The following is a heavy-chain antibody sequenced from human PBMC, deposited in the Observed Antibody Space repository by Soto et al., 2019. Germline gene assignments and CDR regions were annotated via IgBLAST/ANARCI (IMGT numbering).Heavy chain of an antibody. CDR3: AKRGERRGGYYYYMDV. Sequence: GGSLRLSCAASGFTFSSYGMRWVRQAPGKGLEWVAVISYEGSNKYYADSVKGRFTISRDNSKNTLYLQMNSLRAEDTAVYYCAKRGERRGGYYYYMDVWGKGTTVTVSS. CDR2: ISYEGSNK. J-gene: IGHJ6*03. D-gene: IGHD1-1*01. V-gene: IGHV3-30*18. CDR1: GFTFSSYG.